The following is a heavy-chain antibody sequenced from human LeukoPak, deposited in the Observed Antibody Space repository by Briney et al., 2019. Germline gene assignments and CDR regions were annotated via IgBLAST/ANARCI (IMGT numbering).Heavy chain of an antibody. J-gene: IGHJ4*02. CDR2: ISGSGGST. CDR3: AKCMTLHPRLADY. Sequence: PGGSLRLSCAASGFTFSSYAMSWVRPAPGEGLEWVSAISGSGGSTYYADSVKGRFTISRDNSKNTLYLQMNSLRAEDTAVYYCAKCMTLHPRLADYWGQGTLVTVSS. CDR1: GFTFSSYA. V-gene: IGHV3-23*01. D-gene: IGHD3-9*01.